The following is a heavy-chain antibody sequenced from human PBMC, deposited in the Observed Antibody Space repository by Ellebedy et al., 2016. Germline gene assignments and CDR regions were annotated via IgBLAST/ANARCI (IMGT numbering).Heavy chain of an antibody. CDR2: ISDSGGKT. CDR3: AKDLAMVVPYGMDV. V-gene: IGHV3-23*01. Sequence: GGSLRLSCAASGFSFSNHAMNRVRKAPGKGLEWASAISDSGGKTYYADSVKGRFTVSRDNSRNTLYLHMKSLRVEDTAVYYCAKDLAMVVPYGMDVWGQGTTVTVSS. J-gene: IGHJ6*02. CDR1: GFSFSNHA. D-gene: IGHD2-21*01.